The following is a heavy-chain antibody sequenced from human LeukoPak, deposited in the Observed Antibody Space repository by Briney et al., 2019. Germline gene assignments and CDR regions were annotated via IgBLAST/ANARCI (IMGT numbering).Heavy chain of an antibody. D-gene: IGHD6-13*01. CDR3: ARGARSSSWYVPYYFDY. CDR2: IYYSGST. J-gene: IGHJ4*02. V-gene: IGHV4-38-2*02. CDR1: DYSISSGYY. Sequence: PSETLSLTCTVSDYSISSGYYWGWIRQPPGKGLEWIGSIYYSGSTYYNPSLKTRVTISKDTSKNQFSLKVSSVTAADTAVYYCARGARSSSWYVPYYFDYWGQGTLVTVSS.